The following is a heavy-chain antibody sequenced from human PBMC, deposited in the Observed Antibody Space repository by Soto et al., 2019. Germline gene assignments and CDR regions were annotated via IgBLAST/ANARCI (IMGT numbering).Heavy chain of an antibody. CDR2: ISYDGSNK. J-gene: IGHJ3*02. CDR3: AKKKGGQNSGRPIQNDAFDI. V-gene: IGHV3-30*18. CDR1: GFTFSSYG. D-gene: IGHD2-2*02. Sequence: PGGSLRLSCAASGFTFSSYGMHWVRQAPGKGLEWVAVISYDGSNKYYADSVKGRFTISRDNSKNTLFLQMNSLRAEDTAVYYCAKKKGGQNSGRPIQNDAFDIWGQGTMVTVSS.